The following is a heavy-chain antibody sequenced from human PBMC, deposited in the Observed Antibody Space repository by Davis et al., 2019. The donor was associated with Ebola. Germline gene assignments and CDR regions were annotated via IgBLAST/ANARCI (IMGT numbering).Heavy chain of an antibody. CDR1: GFTFTSYS. V-gene: IGHV3-23*01. J-gene: IGHJ6*02. Sequence: GESLKISCAASGFTFTSYSMTWVRQAPGKGLVWVSGISGSGSGTYYADFVKGRFTLSRDNSKNTLLLQMNSLRAEDTAVYYCAKGSLYGSRSITAGMDVWGQGTTVTVSS. D-gene: IGHD4-17*01. CDR2: ISGSGSGT. CDR3: AKGSLYGSRSITAGMDV.